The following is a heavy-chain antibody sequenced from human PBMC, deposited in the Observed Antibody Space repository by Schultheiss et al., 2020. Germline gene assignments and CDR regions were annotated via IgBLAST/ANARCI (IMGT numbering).Heavy chain of an antibody. V-gene: IGHV3-7*01. CDR2: IKQDGSEK. Sequence: GGSLRLSCAASGFSFSCYSMNWVRQAPGKGLEWVANIKQDGSEKYYVDSVKGRFTISRDNAKNSLYLQMNSLRAEDTAVYYCARDGPWTTWDYWGQGTLVTVSS. CDR1: GFSFSCYS. CDR3: ARDGPWTTWDY. J-gene: IGHJ4*02. D-gene: IGHD2/OR15-2a*01.